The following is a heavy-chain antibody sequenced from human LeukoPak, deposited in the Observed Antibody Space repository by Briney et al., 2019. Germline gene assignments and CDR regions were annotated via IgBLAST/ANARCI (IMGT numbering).Heavy chain of an antibody. Sequence: ASVKVSCKAAGYTFTSYSVTWVRQAPGQGLEWMGWISANTGHTNYVQDFQGRVTMTVDTSTRTVYLELMSLRFDDTAVYYCAREVGIGTEGYFDSWGQGTLVTVSS. CDR2: ISANTGHT. J-gene: IGHJ4*02. CDR3: AREVGIGTEGYFDS. D-gene: IGHD1-1*01. V-gene: IGHV1-18*04. CDR1: GYTFTSYS.